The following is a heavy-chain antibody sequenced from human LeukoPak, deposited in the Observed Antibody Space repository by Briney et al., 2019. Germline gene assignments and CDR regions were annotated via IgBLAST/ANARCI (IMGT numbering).Heavy chain of an antibody. CDR1: GFTFSSFT. V-gene: IGHV3-21*01. Sequence: GGSLRLSCAASGFTFSSFTMNWVRQAPGKGLEWVSSISSTSAYKYYADSVKGRFTISRDNAKDSLYLQMNSLRAEDTAVYYCARGYDYGDYFDYWGQGTLVTVSA. CDR3: ARGYDYGDYFDY. D-gene: IGHD4-17*01. J-gene: IGHJ4*02. CDR2: ISSTSAYK.